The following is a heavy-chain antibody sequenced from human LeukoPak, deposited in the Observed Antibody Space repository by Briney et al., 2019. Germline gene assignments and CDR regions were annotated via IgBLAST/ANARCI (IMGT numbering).Heavy chain of an antibody. CDR3: AKDLYYYMDV. V-gene: IGHV3-13*01. Sequence: GGSLRLSCAASGFTFIDYDMHWVRQVIGKGLEWVSAIGIRGDTHYSGSVKGRFIISRENAESSLYLQMNSLRAEDTAVYYCAKDLYYYMDVWGKGTTVTVSS. CDR2: IGIRGDT. CDR1: GFTFIDYD. J-gene: IGHJ6*03.